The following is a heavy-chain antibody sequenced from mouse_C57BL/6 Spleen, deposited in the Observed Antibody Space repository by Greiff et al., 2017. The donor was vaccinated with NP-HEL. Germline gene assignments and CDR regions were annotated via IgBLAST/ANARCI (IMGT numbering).Heavy chain of an antibody. CDR1: GYTFTDYN. V-gene: IGHV1-18*01. D-gene: IGHD1-1*01. CDR2: INPNNGGT. Sequence: EVQGVESGPELVKPGASVKIPCKASGYTFTDYNMDWVKQSHGKSLEWIGDINPNNGGTIYNQKFKGKATLTVDKSSSTAYMELRSLTSEDTAVYYCARGISTVVATPHYYAMDYWGQGTSVTVSS. J-gene: IGHJ4*01. CDR3: ARGISTVVATPHYYAMDY.